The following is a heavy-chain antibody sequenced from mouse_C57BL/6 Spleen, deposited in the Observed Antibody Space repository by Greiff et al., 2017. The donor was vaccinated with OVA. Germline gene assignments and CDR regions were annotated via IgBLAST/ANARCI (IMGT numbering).Heavy chain of an antibody. Sequence: VKVVESGAELARPGASVKLSCKASGYTFTSYGISWVKQRTGQGLEWIGEIYPRSGNTYYNEKFKGKATLTADKSSSTAYMELRSLTSEDSAVYFCARDDYSWFAYWGQGTLVTVSA. D-gene: IGHD2-4*01. CDR3: ARDDYSWFAY. V-gene: IGHV1-81*01. CDR2: IYPRSGNT. CDR1: GYTFTSYG. J-gene: IGHJ3*01.